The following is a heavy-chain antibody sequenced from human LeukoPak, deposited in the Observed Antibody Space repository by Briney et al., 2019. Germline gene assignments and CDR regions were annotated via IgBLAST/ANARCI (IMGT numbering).Heavy chain of an antibody. D-gene: IGHD2-2*01. CDR2: ISWNSGSI. Sequence: GRSLRLSCAASGFTFDDYAMHWVRQAPGKGLGWVSGISWNSGSIGYADSVKGRFTISRDNAKNSLYLQMNSLRAEDTALYYCAKDSLRYCSSTSCYQFDYWGQGTLVTVSS. CDR3: AKDSLRYCSSTSCYQFDY. J-gene: IGHJ4*02. CDR1: GFTFDDYA. V-gene: IGHV3-9*01.